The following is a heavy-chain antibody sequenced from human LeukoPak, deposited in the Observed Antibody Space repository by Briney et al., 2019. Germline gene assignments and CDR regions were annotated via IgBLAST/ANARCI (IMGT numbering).Heavy chain of an antibody. CDR1: GFTFSGSA. CDR3: TRQGHYYDSSGYYYVDY. Sequence: GGSLRLSCAASGFTFSGSAMHWVRQASGQGLEWVGRIRSKANSYATAYAASVKGRVTISRDDSKNTAYLQMNSLKTEDTAVYYCTRQGHYYDSSGYYYVDYWGQGTLVTVSS. V-gene: IGHV3-73*01. CDR2: IRSKANSYAT. D-gene: IGHD3-22*01. J-gene: IGHJ4*02.